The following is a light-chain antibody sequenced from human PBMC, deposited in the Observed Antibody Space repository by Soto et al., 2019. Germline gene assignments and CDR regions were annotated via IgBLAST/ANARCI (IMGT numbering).Light chain of an antibody. CDR3: QQYKSSWT. Sequence: DIQMTQSRSTLSASVGDRVTITCRASQIIDTWLAWYQQKPGKAPKVLISKVSNLESGVPSRFSGSGSGTEFTLTISSLQPDDFATYYCQQYKSSWTFGQGTKV. J-gene: IGKJ1*01. CDR1: QIIDTW. CDR2: KVS. V-gene: IGKV1-5*03.